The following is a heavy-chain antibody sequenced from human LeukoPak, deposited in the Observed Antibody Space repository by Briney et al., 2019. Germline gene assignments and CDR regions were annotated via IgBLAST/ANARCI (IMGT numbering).Heavy chain of an antibody. CDR3: ARGVAPRDGYNLGY. CDR1: GGTFSSYA. V-gene: IGHV1-69*04. D-gene: IGHD5-24*01. Sequence: ASVKVSCKASGGTFSSYAISWVRQAPGQGLEWMGRIIPILGIANYAQKLQGRVTITADKSTSTAYMELSSLRSEDTAVYYCARGVAPRDGYNLGYWGQGTLVTVSS. CDR2: IIPILGIA. J-gene: IGHJ4*02.